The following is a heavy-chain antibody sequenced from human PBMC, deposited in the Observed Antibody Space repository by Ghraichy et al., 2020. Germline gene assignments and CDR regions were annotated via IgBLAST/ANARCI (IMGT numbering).Heavy chain of an antibody. CDR3: AKDRYCTTTSCYIDY. J-gene: IGHJ4*02. V-gene: IGHV3-9*01. CDR1: GFTFDDSA. CDR2: ISWNGGTI. D-gene: IGHD2-2*02. Sequence: GGSLRLSCAASGFTFDDSAMHWVRQAPGKGLEWVSGISWNGGTIGYADSVKGRFTISRDNAKNSLYLQMNSLRAEDTALYHCAKDRYCTTTSCYIDYWGQGTLVTVSS.